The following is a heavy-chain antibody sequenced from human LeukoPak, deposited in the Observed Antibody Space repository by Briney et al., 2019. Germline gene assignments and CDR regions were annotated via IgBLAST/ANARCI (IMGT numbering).Heavy chain of an antibody. V-gene: IGHV4-61*01. D-gene: IGHD3-3*01. J-gene: IGHJ3*02. CDR2: IYYSAST. CDR3: ARVASGYDVFDI. Sequence: PSETLSLTCTVSGGSVSSGSYYWSWIRQPPGKGLEWIGYIYYSASTNYNPSLKSRVTISVDTSKNQFSLKLSSVTAADTAVFYCARVASGYDVFDIWGRGKMVTVSS. CDR1: GGSVSSGSYY.